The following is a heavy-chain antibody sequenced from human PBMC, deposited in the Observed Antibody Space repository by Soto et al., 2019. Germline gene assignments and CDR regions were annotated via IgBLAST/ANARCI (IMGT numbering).Heavy chain of an antibody. CDR2: IYYSGST. D-gene: IGHD3-3*01. CDR3: AREVRDFWSGYWYYGMDV. CDR1: GGSVSSGSYY. V-gene: IGHV4-61*01. J-gene: IGHJ6*02. Sequence: SETLSLTCTVSGGSVSSGSYYWSWIRQPPGKGREWIGYIYYSGSTNYNPSLKSRVTISVDASKNQFSLKLSSVTAADTAVYYCAREVRDFWSGYWYYGMDVWGQGTRVTVSS.